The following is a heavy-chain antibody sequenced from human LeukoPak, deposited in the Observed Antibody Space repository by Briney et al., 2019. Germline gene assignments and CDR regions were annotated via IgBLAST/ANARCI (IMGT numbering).Heavy chain of an antibody. Sequence: GGSLRLSCAASGFTFSSYGMHWVRQAPGKGLEWVAVIWYDGSNKYYADSVKGRFTISRDNSKNTLYLQMNSLRAEDTAVYYCARGQLAAAGRYYFDYWGQGTLVTVSS. CDR3: ARGQLAAAGRYYFDY. CDR1: GFTFSSYG. CDR2: IWYDGSNK. D-gene: IGHD6-13*01. J-gene: IGHJ4*02. V-gene: IGHV3-33*01.